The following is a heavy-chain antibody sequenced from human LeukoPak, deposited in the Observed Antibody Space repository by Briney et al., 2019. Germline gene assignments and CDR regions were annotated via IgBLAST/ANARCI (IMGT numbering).Heavy chain of an antibody. CDR1: GFSFISYW. D-gene: IGHD6-19*01. Sequence: GGSLRLSCAASGFSFISYWMTWIRQAPGKGLEWVSYISSSGSTIYYADSVKGRFTISRDNAKNSLYLQMNSLRAEDTAVYYCARILDSAWGELGYWGQGTLVTVSS. CDR3: ARILDSAWGELGY. CDR2: ISSSGSTI. V-gene: IGHV3-48*04. J-gene: IGHJ4*02.